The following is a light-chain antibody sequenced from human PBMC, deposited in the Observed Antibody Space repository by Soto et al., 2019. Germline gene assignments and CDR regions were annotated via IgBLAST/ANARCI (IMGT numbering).Light chain of an antibody. CDR2: DAS. Sequence: DIQMTQSPSSVSASVGDRVIITCRASQGIRSWLAWYQQKPGKAPKFLIFDASSVQSEVPSRFSAGGSGTDFTLTISSLQPEDVATYYCQQSYSTPLTFGGGTKVDIK. V-gene: IGKV1-12*01. CDR3: QQSYSTPLT. CDR1: QGIRSW. J-gene: IGKJ4*01.